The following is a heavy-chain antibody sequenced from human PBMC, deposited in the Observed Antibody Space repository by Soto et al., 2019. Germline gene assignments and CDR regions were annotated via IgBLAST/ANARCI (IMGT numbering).Heavy chain of an antibody. J-gene: IGHJ6*02. Sequence: QVQLVESGGGVVQPGRSLRLSCAASGFTFSSYGMHWVRQAPGKGLEWVAVLWYDGSNKYYADSVKGRFTISRDNSKNTLYLQMNSLRAEETAVYCCARDGARFGIPGPLEVPASSGMDVWGQGTTVTVSS. V-gene: IGHV3-33*01. D-gene: IGHD1-20*01. CDR1: GFTFSSYG. CDR2: LWYDGSNK. CDR3: ARDGARFGIPGPLEVPASSGMDV.